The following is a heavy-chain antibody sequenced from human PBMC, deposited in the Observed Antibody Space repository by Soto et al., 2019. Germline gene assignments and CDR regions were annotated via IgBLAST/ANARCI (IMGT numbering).Heavy chain of an antibody. J-gene: IGHJ6*03. Sequence: SETLSLTCTVSGGSISSGGYYWSWIRQHPGKGLEWIGYIYYSGSTYYNPSLKSRVTISVDTSKNQLSLKLNSVTAADTAVFYCAREGSQLLSNYYYYYMDVWGKGTTVTVSS. CDR2: IYYSGST. CDR1: GGSISSGGYY. CDR3: AREGSQLLSNYYYYYMDV. D-gene: IGHD2-2*01. V-gene: IGHV4-31*03.